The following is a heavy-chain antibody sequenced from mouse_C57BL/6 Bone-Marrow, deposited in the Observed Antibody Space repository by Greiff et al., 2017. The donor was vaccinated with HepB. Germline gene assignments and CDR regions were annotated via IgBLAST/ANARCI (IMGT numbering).Heavy chain of an antibody. D-gene: IGHD2-4*01. J-gene: IGHJ4*01. CDR2: IDPENGDT. Sequence: EVQLQQSGAELVRPGASVKLSCTASGFNIKDDYMHWVKQRPEQGLEWIGWIDPENGDTEYASKFQGKATITADTSSNTAYLQLSSLTSEDTAVYYCTTVYEYDGAMDYWGQGTSVTVSS. CDR1: GFNIKDDY. CDR3: TTVYEYDGAMDY. V-gene: IGHV14-4*01.